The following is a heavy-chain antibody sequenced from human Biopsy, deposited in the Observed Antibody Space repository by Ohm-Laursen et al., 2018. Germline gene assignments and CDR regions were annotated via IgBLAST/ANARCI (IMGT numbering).Heavy chain of an antibody. CDR2: ISSRSSDI. Sequence: SPRLSCAASGFIFSTYTMNWVRQAPGEELEWVSSISSRSSDIYYADSVKGRFTISRDNAKNSLFLHMNSLRAEDTAVYYCARERALKWYQSLSYFNGMDVWGQGTTVTVSS. CDR1: GFIFSTYT. V-gene: IGHV3-21*01. J-gene: IGHJ6*02. D-gene: IGHD2-2*01. CDR3: ARERALKWYQSLSYFNGMDV.